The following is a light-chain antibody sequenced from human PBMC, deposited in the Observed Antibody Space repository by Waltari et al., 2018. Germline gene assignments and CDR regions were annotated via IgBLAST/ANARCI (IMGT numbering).Light chain of an antibody. J-gene: IGLJ3*02. CDR2: RSN. CDR1: SANIGSNY. Sequence: QSVLTQPPSASGTPGQRVTISCSGSSANIGSNYVYWYQQFPGTAPNLLIYRSNQRPSGVPDRFSGSKSGTSASLAISGLRSEDEADYYCAAWDDNLSGGVFGGGTKLTVL. V-gene: IGLV1-47*01. CDR3: AAWDDNLSGGV.